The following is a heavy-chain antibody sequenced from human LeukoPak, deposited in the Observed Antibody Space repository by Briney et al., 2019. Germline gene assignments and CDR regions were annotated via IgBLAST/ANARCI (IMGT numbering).Heavy chain of an antibody. Sequence: GASVKVSCKASGGTFISYAISWVRQAPGQGLEWMGGIIPIFGTANYAQKFQGRVTITADEPTSTAYMELSSLRSEDTAVYYCARGFYCSGGSCRLDYWGQGTLVTVSS. CDR1: GGTFISYA. V-gene: IGHV1-69*01. CDR2: IIPIFGTA. D-gene: IGHD2-15*01. J-gene: IGHJ4*02. CDR3: ARGFYCSGGSCRLDY.